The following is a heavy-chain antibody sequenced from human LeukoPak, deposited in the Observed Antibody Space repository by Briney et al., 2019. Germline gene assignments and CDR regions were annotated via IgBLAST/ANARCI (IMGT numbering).Heavy chain of an antibody. V-gene: IGHV4-59*01. J-gene: IGHJ4*02. CDR3: AKGGASSVPFDY. Sequence: ASETLSLTCTVSGGSISSYYWSWIRQPPGKGLEWIGYIYYSGTTKYNPSLKSRVTISVDTSKNQFSPKVSSVTAADTAVYYCAKGGASSVPFDYWGQGALVTVSS. D-gene: IGHD6-19*01. CDR2: IYYSGTT. CDR1: GGSISSYY.